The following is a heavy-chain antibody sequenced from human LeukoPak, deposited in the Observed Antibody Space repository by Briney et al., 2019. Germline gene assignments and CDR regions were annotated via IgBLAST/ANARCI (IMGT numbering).Heavy chain of an antibody. J-gene: IGHJ4*02. CDR1: SGSISNSTFY. D-gene: IGHD1-26*01. CDR3: ARRSDSGSDDGEDYFDY. CDR2: MYYSGST. Sequence: PSETLSLTCTVSSGSISNSTFYWGWIRQPPGKGLEWIGSMYYSGSTYYNPSLKSRVTITVDTSKNQFSLKMTSVTAADTAGYYCARRSDSGSDDGEDYFDYWGQGTLVTVSS. V-gene: IGHV4-39*01.